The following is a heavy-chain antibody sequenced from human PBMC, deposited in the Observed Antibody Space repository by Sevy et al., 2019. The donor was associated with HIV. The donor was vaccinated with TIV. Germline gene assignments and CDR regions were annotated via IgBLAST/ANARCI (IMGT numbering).Heavy chain of an antibody. CDR3: ARHLPLAYYEILTPDSRPFDN. J-gene: IGHJ4*02. CDR2: IYYSGST. Sequence: SEILSLTCGVSGDSINSNDYYWGWIRQPPGKGLEWIGTIYYSGSTYYNPSLKSRVTISVDTSKNQFSLKLTSVTAADTALYYCARHLPLAYYEILTPDSRPFDNWGQGTLVTVSS. D-gene: IGHD3-9*01. V-gene: IGHV4-39*01. CDR1: GDSINSNDYY.